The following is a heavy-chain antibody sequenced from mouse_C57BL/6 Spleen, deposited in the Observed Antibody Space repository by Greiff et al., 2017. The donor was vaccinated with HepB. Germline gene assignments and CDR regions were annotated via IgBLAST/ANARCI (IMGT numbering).Heavy chain of an antibody. CDR2: INPNNGGT. CDR3: AMGWFAY. J-gene: IGHJ3*01. Sequence: EVQLQQSGPELVKPGASVKISCKASGYTFTDYYMNWVKQSHGKSLEWIGDINPNNGGTSYNQKFKGKATLTVDKSSSTAYMELRSLTSEDSAVYYCAMGWFAYWGQGTLVTVSA. V-gene: IGHV1-26*01. CDR1: GYTFTDYY. D-gene: IGHD4-1*01.